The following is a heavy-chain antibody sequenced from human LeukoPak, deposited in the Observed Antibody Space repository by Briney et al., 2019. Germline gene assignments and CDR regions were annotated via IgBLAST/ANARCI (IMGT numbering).Heavy chain of an antibody. J-gene: IGHJ4*02. D-gene: IGHD2-2*01. Sequence: GASVKVSCKASGYTFTSYDINWVRQATGQGLEWMGWMNPNSGNTGYAQKFQGRVTMTRNTSISTAYMELSSLRSEDTAVYYCARARCSSTSCYVGYFDYWGQGTLVTVSS. CDR2: MNPNSGNT. V-gene: IGHV1-8*01. CDR3: ARARCSSTSCYVGYFDY. CDR1: GYTFTSYD.